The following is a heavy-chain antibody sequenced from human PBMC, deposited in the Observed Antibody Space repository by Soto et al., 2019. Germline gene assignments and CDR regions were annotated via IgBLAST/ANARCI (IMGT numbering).Heavy chain of an antibody. D-gene: IGHD6-13*01. CDR2: IYYGGNT. CDR3: ARLGSSWYAHYFDS. V-gene: IGHV4-39*01. CDR1: GNSFSTRPYY. Sequence: SETLSLTCTVSGNSFSTRPYYWGWVRQLSGKGLEWLGSIYYGGNTYYNPSLQSRVTFSVDTSEHQFSLKLGSVSATDPAVYYCARLGSSWYAHYFDSWGLGTLVTVSS. J-gene: IGHJ4*02.